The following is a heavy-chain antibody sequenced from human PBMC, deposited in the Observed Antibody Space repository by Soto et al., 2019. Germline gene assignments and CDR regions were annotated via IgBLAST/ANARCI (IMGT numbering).Heavy chain of an antibody. J-gene: IGHJ4*02. D-gene: IGHD5-12*01. CDR2: ITWKSGIT. V-gene: IGHV3-9*01. CDR1: GFTFDDCA. Sequence: EVQLVESGGGLVQPGRSLRLSCAASGFTFDDCAMHWVRQAPGEGLEWVSGITWKSGITGYADSVKGRFTISRDNAKNSLYLQMNSLRPEDAALYYCAKGGDTGYDPLGYWGQGTLVTVSS. CDR3: AKGGDTGYDPLGY.